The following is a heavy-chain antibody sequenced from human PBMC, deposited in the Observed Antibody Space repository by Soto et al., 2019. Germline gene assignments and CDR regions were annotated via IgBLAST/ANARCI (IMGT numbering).Heavy chain of an antibody. V-gene: IGHV1-46*03. CDR3: ARDRMVVDSYCSGGSCQRNAFDI. J-gene: IGHJ3*02. Sequence: GASVKVSCKASGYTFTSYYMHWVRQAPGQGLEWMGIINPSGGSTSYAQKFQGRVTMTRDTSTSTVYMELSSLRSEDTAVYYCARDRMVVDSYCSGGSCQRNAFDIWGQGTMVTVSS. CDR1: GYTFTSYY. CDR2: INPSGGST. D-gene: IGHD2-15*01.